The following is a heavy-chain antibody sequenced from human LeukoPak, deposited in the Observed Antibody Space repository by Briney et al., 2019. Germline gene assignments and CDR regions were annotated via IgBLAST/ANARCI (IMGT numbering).Heavy chain of an antibody. J-gene: IGHJ6*02. CDR3: ARGSPFGELLVDV. V-gene: IGHV5-51*01. Sequence: GESLKISCKGSVYSFTSNWIGWVRQMPGKGLEWMGIIYPGDSDTRYSPSFQGQVTISADKSISTAYLQWSSLKASDTAMYYCARGSPFGELLVDVWGQGTTVTVSS. CDR1: VYSFTSNW. CDR2: IYPGDSDT. D-gene: IGHD3-10*01.